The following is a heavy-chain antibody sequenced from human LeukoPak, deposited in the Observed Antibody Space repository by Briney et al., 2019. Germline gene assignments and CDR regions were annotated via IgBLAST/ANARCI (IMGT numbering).Heavy chain of an antibody. CDR1: GGSFSGYY. J-gene: IGHJ5*02. V-gene: IGHV4-34*01. CDR2: INHSGST. CDR3: ASYGDRALKVWFDP. D-gene: IGHD4-17*01. Sequence: SETLPLTCAVYGGSFSGYYWSWIRQPPGKGLEWIGEINHSGSTNYNPSLKSRVTISVDTSKNQFSLKLSSVTAADTAVYYCASYGDRALKVWFDPWGQGTLVTVSS.